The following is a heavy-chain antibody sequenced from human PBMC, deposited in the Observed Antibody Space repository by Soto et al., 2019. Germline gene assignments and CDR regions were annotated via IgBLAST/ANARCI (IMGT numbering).Heavy chain of an antibody. J-gene: IGHJ5*02. CDR2: IYYSGST. CDR1: GGSISSGGYY. Sequence: SETLSLTCTVSGGSISSGGYYWSWIRQHPGKGLEWIGYIYYSGSTYYNPSLKSRVTISVDTSKNQFSLKLSSVTAADTAVYYCARDITIFGVVIHNWFDPWGQGTLVTVSS. D-gene: IGHD3-3*01. V-gene: IGHV4-31*03. CDR3: ARDITIFGVVIHNWFDP.